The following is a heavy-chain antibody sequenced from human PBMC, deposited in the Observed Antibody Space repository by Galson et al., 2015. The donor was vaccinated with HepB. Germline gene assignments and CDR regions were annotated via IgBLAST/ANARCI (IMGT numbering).Heavy chain of an antibody. CDR1: GFTFGDYG. CDR3: ARDLKAGGYNHGTNWFDP. V-gene: IGHV3-21*01. J-gene: IGHJ5*02. D-gene: IGHD5-18*01. CDR2: ITGSSSFL. Sequence: SLRLSCAASGFTFGDYGMNWVRQAPGKGLEWVSSITGSSSFLQYADSVKGRFTISRDNANNSLFLQMNSLRAEDSAVYYCARDLKAGGYNHGTNWFDPWGQGTLVTVSS.